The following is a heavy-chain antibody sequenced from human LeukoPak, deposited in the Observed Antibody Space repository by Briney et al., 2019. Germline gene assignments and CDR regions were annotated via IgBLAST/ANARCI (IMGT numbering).Heavy chain of an antibody. D-gene: IGHD3-3*01. CDR3: ARLYDFSHFDY. CDR2: INHSGST. V-gene: IGHV4-34*01. J-gene: IGHJ4*02. CDR1: GGSFSDYY. Sequence: SETLSLTCAVYGGSFSDYYWTWIRQPPGKGLEWIGEINHSGSTNYNPSLKSRVTISVDTSKKQFFLRLSSVTAADTAVYYCARLYDFSHFDYWGQGTLVTVSS.